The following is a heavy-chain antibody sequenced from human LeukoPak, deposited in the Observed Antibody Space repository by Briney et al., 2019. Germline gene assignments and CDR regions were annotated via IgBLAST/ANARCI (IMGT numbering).Heavy chain of an antibody. Sequence: GGSLRLSCAASGFTFSDSYMTWIRQAPGKGLEWVSYISPSGSTIYFTDSVKGRFTISRDNAKNSLYLQMTSLRAEDTAVYYCARSPIAAAGTAFDSWGQGTLVTVSS. V-gene: IGHV3-11*04. CDR2: ISPSGSTI. D-gene: IGHD6-13*01. CDR1: GFTFSDSY. CDR3: ARSPIAAAGTAFDS. J-gene: IGHJ4*02.